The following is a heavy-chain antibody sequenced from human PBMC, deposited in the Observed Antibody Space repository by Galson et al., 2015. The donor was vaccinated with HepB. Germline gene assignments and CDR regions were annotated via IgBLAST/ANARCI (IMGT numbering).Heavy chain of an antibody. CDR1: GFTFRTFA. CDR2: ISGSLNT. Sequence: SLRLSCAASGFTFRTFAMNWVRQAPGKGLEWVSGISGSLNTYYSESVKGRFTISRDSSKSTVYLQMNSLRVEDTAVYYCAKDLRVMVVSAELDFWGQGTLVTVSS. J-gene: IGHJ4*02. CDR3: AKDLRVMVVSAELDF. D-gene: IGHD2-21*02. V-gene: IGHV3-23*01.